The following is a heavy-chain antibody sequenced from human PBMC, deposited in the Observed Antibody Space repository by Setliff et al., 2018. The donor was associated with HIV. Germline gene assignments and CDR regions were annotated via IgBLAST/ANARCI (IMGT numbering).Heavy chain of an antibody. CDR3: ARHVSVVPPTVVTPFGY. V-gene: IGHV4-61*09. CDR1: GDSISSGSYY. Sequence: SETLSLTCSVSGDSISSGSYYWSWIRLPAGKGLEWIGQIHTTGSTNYNPSLRSRVTISVDTSKNHFSLRLSSVTAADTAVYYCARHVSVVPPTVVTPFGYWGQGTLVTVSS. J-gene: IGHJ4*02. D-gene: IGHD4-17*01. CDR2: IHTTGST.